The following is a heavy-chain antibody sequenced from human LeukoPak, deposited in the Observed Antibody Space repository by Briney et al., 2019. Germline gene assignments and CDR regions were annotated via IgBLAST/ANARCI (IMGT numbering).Heavy chain of an antibody. CDR3: ARAAAN. CDR2: IKPDGSEK. V-gene: IGHV3-7*01. D-gene: IGHD6-25*01. CDR1: GFTFSSHW. Sequence: GALRLSCAASGFTFSSHWMSWVRQTPGKGLEWVANIKPDGSEKYYLDSVRGRFTISRDNAKNSLYLQMNSLTAEDTAVYYCARAAANWGQGTLVTVSS. J-gene: IGHJ4*02.